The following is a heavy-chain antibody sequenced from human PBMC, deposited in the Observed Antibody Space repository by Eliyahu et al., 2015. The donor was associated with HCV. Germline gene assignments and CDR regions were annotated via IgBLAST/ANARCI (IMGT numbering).Heavy chain of an antibody. CDR3: ARDHWVATITGAFDI. CDR1: GFTVSSNY. Sequence: EVQLVESGGGLVQPGGSLXLSCAAXGFTVSSNYMSWVRQAPGKGLEWVSVIYSGGSTYYADSVKGRFTISRDNSKNTLYLQMNSLRAEDTAVYYCARDHWVATITGAFDIWGQGTMVTVSS. D-gene: IGHD5-12*01. J-gene: IGHJ3*02. V-gene: IGHV3-66*01. CDR2: IYSGGST.